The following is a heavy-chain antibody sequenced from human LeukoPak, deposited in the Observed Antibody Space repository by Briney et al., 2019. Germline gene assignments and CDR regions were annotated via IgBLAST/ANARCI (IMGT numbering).Heavy chain of an antibody. D-gene: IGHD6-19*01. CDR3: AKDRPRSGWFFDS. V-gene: IGHV3-23*01. J-gene: IGHJ4*02. CDR2: ILTSVSST. Sequence: SCILTSVSSTYYADSVKGRFTIPRDNSKNTLYLQMNSLRSDDTAVYYCAKDRPRSGWFFDSWGQGTLVTVSS.